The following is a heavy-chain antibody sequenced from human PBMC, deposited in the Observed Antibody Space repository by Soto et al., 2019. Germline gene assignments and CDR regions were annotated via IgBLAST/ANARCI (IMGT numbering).Heavy chain of an antibody. V-gene: IGHV1-18*01. Sequence: GASVKVSCKASGYIFVNYGIAWVRQAPGQGLEWMGWISPYTGNTHSASKVQGRLTMTTDTSTSTAYRDLGSLTSDDTAVYYFVMVDNYVTPTPQDVWGQGTTVTVSS. CDR3: VMVDNYVTPTPQDV. D-gene: IGHD3-16*01. J-gene: IGHJ6*02. CDR2: ISPYTGNT. CDR1: GYIFVNYG.